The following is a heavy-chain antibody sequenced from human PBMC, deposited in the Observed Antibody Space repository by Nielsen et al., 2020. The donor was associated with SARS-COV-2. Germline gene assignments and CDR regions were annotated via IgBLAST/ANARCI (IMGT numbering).Heavy chain of an antibody. J-gene: IGHJ6*03. CDR2: INSDGSST. D-gene: IGHD3-16*01. V-gene: IGHV3-74*01. CDR3: ARDGEIMITFGGLMDV. CDR1: GFTFDDYA. Sequence: GGSLRLSCAASGFTFDDYATHWVRQAPGKGLVWVSRINSDGSSTSYADSVKGRFTISRDNAKNTLYLQMNSLRAEDTAVYYCARDGEIMITFGGLMDVWGKGTTVTVSS.